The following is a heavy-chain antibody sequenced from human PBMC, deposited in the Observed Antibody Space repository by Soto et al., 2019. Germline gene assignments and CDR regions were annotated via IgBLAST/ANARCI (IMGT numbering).Heavy chain of an antibody. J-gene: IGHJ6*02. D-gene: IGHD3-22*01. Sequence: GGSLRLSCAASGFTFSSYAMIWVRQAPGKGLEWVSHISGSGGSTYHADSVKGRFTISRDNSKNTLYLQMNSLRAEDTAVYYCAKLRESLTMIVVMDVWGQGTTVTVSS. CDR3: AKLRESLTMIVVMDV. CDR1: GFTFSSYA. CDR2: ISGSGGST. V-gene: IGHV3-23*01.